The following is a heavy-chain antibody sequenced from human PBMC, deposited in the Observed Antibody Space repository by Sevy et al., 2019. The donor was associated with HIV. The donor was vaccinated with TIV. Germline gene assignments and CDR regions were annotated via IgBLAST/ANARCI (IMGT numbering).Heavy chain of an antibody. CDR1: GVSMSSSSYY. CDR3: SRQGGIVDRAFDY. CDR2: MYHSGRS. V-gene: IGHV4-39*01. Sequence: SETLSLTCTVSGVSMSSSSYYWGWVRQPPGTGLEWIGTMYHSGRSYYNPSLKSRVTIYVDTSKNQFSLKLSSVTAADTAVYYWSRQGGIVDRAFDYWGQGTLVTVSS. J-gene: IGHJ4*02. D-gene: IGHD2-21*01.